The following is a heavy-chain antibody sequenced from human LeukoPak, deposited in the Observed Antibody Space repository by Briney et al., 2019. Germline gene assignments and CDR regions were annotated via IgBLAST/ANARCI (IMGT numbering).Heavy chain of an antibody. CDR3: TRDMRHYRYYESDEYYFNFEY. CDR2: ISANNGHT. CDR1: GYIFTSYG. V-gene: IGHV1-18*01. Sequence: ASVKVSCKASGYIFTSYGLSWVRQAPGQGLEWMGWISANNGHTHYAQKFQGRLTITRDMSTRTADMELRSLRSDDTAVYYCTRDMRHYRYYESDEYYFNFEYWGQGTLVTVSS. J-gene: IGHJ4*02. D-gene: IGHD3-22*01.